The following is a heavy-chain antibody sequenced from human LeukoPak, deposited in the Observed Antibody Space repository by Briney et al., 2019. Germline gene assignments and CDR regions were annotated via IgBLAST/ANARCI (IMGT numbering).Heavy chain of an antibody. CDR1: GGSITSSYW. V-gene: IGHV4-4*02. CDR3: ARVARSGYASGSGAFDV. D-gene: IGHD3-22*01. Sequence: SETLSLTCDVSGGSITSSYWWSWVRQPPGKGLEWIGEIYHTEITNYNPSLKSRATILVDKSKNQFSLKLTSVAAADSAVYYCARVARSGYASGSGAFDVWGQGTMVTVPS. CDR2: IYHTEIT. J-gene: IGHJ3*01.